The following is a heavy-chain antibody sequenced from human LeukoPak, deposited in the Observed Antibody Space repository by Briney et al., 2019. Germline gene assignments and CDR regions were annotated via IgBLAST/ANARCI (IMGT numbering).Heavy chain of an antibody. V-gene: IGHV3-30-3*01. Sequence: GGSLRLSSAASGFTFSSYAMHWVRQAPGKGLEWVAVISYDGSNKYYADSVKGRFTISRDNSKNTLYLQMNSLRAEDTAVYYCARDKGSYCSSTSCYYGMDVWGQGTTVTVSS. CDR3: ARDKGSYCSSTSCYYGMDV. CDR2: ISYDGSNK. CDR1: GFTFSSYA. D-gene: IGHD2-2*01. J-gene: IGHJ6*02.